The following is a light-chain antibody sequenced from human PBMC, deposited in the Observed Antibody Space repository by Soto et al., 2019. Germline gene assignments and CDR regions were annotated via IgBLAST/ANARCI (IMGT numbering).Light chain of an antibody. J-gene: IGKJ4*01. CDR2: AAS. CDR3: QQVHNYPFT. Sequence: DIQLTQSPSLLSASVGDRVTITCRASHGISTSLAWYQQKPGKAPKLLIYAASTVQSGVPSRFSGSGSGTDFTLTISSLQPEDFATFYCQQVHNYPFTFGGGTNVAIK. CDR1: HGISTS. V-gene: IGKV1-9*01.